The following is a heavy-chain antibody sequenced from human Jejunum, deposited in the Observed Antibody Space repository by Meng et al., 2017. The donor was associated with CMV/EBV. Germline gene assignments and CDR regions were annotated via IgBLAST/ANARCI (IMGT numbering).Heavy chain of an antibody. V-gene: IGHV3-7*01. CDR1: GFIFENYW. CDR3: GGPPLSG. CDR2: INQDGSSK. Sequence: LSFAASGFIFENYWMSWVRQAPGKGLEWVANINQDGSSKDYVASVKGRFAISRDNANNLLHLQMNNLRAEDTAVYYCGGPPLSGGGQGTLVTVSS. D-gene: IGHD3-10*01. J-gene: IGHJ4*02.